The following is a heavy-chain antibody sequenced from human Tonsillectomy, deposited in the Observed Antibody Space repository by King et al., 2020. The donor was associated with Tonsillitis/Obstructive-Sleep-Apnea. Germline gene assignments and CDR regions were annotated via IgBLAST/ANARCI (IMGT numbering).Heavy chain of an antibody. J-gene: IGHJ4*02. V-gene: IGHV4-39*01. CDR1: GGSISSSTYY. CDR3: ARRVTGDPWIDY. CDR2: IYYSGHT. Sequence: QVQLQESGPGLVKPSETLSLTCTVSGGSISSSTYYWGWIRQPPGKGLGWIGSIYYSGHTYFNPSLKSRVTISVDTSKNQISLKLSSVTAADTAVYYCARRVTGDPWIDYWGQGTLVTVSS. D-gene: IGHD7-27*01.